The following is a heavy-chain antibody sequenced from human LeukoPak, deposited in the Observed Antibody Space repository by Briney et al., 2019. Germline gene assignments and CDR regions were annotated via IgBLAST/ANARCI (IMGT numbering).Heavy chain of an antibody. J-gene: IGHJ4*02. CDR1: GFTFRNHG. CDR3: VRDFSNYVAFFDS. V-gene: IGHV3-30*02. D-gene: IGHD4-11*01. Sequence: PGGSLRLSCATSGFTFRNHGMHWVRQAPGKGLEWVAFIRYDELQDYYADSVRGRFTISRDDSKSALYLQMGSLRPEGTAMYYCVRDFSNYVAFFDSWGQGVLVTVSS. CDR2: IRYDELQD.